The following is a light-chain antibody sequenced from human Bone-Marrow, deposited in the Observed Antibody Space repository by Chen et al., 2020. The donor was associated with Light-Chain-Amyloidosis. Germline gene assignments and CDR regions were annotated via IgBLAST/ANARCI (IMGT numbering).Light chain of an antibody. CDR1: QDISSS. J-gene: IGKJ2*01. CDR3: QQCDNIPYT. Sequence: DIQMTQSPSSLSASVGDRVTITCQASQDISSSLNWYQQKQGEAPKLLIYDTSILETGVPSRFRGSGSGTHFTFTISSLQSEDFATYYCQQCDNIPYTFGQGTKLEI. V-gene: IGKV1-33*01. CDR2: DTS.